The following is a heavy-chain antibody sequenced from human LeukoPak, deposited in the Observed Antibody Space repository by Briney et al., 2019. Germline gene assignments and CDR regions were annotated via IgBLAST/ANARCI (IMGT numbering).Heavy chain of an antibody. V-gene: IGHV4-59*01. Sequence: SETLSLTCTVAGGSISSNDWRWIRQPPGKGLEWIGYIYYSGSTSYNPSLKSRVTISVDTSKNQFSLKLSSVTAADTAVYYCAVALSSSRSSGGARVDYWGQGTLVTVSA. CDR1: GGSISSND. D-gene: IGHD6-13*01. CDR3: AVALSSSRSSGGARVDY. J-gene: IGHJ4*02. CDR2: IYYSGST.